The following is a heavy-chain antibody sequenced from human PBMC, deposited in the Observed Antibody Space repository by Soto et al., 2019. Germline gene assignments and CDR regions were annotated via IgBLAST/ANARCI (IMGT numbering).Heavy chain of an antibody. J-gene: IGHJ3*02. CDR3: AKNLLVTLPDGYDI. CDR2: IIPILGTA. V-gene: IGHV1-69*13. Sequence: SVKVSCKASGGTFSSYAISWVRQAPGQGLEWMGGIIPILGTANYAQKFQGRVTITADESTSTAYMELSSLRSDDTAVYYCAKNLLVTLPDGYDIWGQGTMVTVSS. D-gene: IGHD2-15*01. CDR1: GGTFSSYA.